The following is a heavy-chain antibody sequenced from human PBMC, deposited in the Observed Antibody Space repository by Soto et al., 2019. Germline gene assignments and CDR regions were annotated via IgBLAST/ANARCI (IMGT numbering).Heavy chain of an antibody. V-gene: IGHV3-30*18. D-gene: IGHD5-12*01. CDR3: AKDISTTDAFDI. CDR1: GFTFSSYG. CDR2: ISYDGSNK. J-gene: IGHJ3*02. Sequence: QEQLVESGGGVVQPGRSLRLSCAASGFTFSSYGMHWVRQAPGKGLEWVAVISYDGSNKYYADSVKGRFTISRDNSKNTLYLQMNSLRAEDTAVYYCAKDISTTDAFDIWGQGTMVTVSS.